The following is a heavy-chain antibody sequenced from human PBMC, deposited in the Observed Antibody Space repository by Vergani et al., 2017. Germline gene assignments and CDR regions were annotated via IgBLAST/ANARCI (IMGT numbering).Heavy chain of an antibody. V-gene: IGHV3-74*01. Sequence: EVQLVESGGGLVQPGGSLRLSCAASGFTFSSYWMHWVRQAPGKGLVWVSLINSDGSSTSYADSVKGRFTISRDNAKNTLYLQMNSLRAEDTAVYYCASYYYDSSGYYWAPWGQGTLVTVSS. CDR3: ASYYYDSSGYYWAP. D-gene: IGHD3-22*01. CDR2: INSDGSST. CDR1: GFTFSSYW. J-gene: IGHJ4*02.